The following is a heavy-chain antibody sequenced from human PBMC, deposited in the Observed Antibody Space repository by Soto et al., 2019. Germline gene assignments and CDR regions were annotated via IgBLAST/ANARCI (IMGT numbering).Heavy chain of an antibody. CDR3: AKVHYYDSTGYFRHFDY. CDR1: GFTFGTYA. Sequence: GGSLRLSCSGSGFTFGTYAMSWVRQAPGKGLEWVSIISASGTGTFSAASVKGRFAISRDNSRNTVHLQMNSLRPEDTAVYFCAKVHYYDSTGYFRHFDYWGQGTQVTVSS. D-gene: IGHD3-22*01. J-gene: IGHJ4*02. V-gene: IGHV3-23*01. CDR2: ISASGTGT.